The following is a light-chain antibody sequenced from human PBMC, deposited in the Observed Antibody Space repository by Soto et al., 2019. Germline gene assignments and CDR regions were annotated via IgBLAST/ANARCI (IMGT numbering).Light chain of an antibody. CDR3: KQRSNWRGT. CDR1: QSVSSY. Sequence: EIVLTQSPATLSLSPGERATLSCRASQSVSSYLAWYQQKPGQAPRLLIYDAYNRATGIPARFSGSGSGTDFTLTISSLEPEDFAVYYCKQRSNWRGTFGQGTRLEIK. V-gene: IGKV3-11*01. CDR2: DAY. J-gene: IGKJ5*01.